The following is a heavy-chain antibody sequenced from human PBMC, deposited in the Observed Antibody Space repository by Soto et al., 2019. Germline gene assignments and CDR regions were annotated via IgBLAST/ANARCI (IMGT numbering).Heavy chain of an antibody. J-gene: IGHJ6*02. Sequence: QVQLQESGPGLVKPSQTLSLTCTVSGGSISSGDYYWSWIRQPPGKGLEWIGYIYYSGSTYYNPSLKSRVTISVDTSKNQFSLKLSSVTAADTAVYYCARDALYYYYYYGMDVWGQGTTVTVSS. CDR2: IYYSGST. CDR3: ARDALYYYYYYGMDV. CDR1: GGSISSGDYY. V-gene: IGHV4-30-4*01.